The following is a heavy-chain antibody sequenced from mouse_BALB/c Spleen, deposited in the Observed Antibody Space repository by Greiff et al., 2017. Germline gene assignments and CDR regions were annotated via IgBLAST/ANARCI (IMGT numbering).Heavy chain of an antibody. CDR2: INSNGGST. J-gene: IGHJ4*01. V-gene: IGHV5-6-3*01. CDR1: GFTFSSYG. D-gene: IGHD1-2*01. CDR3: ARSFITTATDAMDY. Sequence: EVHLVESGGGLVQPGGSLKLSCAASGFTFSSYGMSWVRQTPDKRLELVATINSNGGSTYYPDSVKGRFTISRDNAKNTLYLQMSSLKSEDTAMYYCARSFITTATDAMDYWGQGTSVTVSS.